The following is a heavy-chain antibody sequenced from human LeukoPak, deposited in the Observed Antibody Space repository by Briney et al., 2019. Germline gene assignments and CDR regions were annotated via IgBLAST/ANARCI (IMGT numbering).Heavy chain of an antibody. CDR1: GFTFSSYG. Sequence: GGSLRLSCVASGFTFSSYGMHWVRQAPGKGLEWVAFIRYDGSNKYYADSVKGRFTISRDNSKNTLYLQMNSLRAEDTAVYYCATITIVATPFDYWGQGTLVTVSS. CDR3: ATITIVATPFDY. CDR2: IRYDGSNK. D-gene: IGHD5-12*01. V-gene: IGHV3-30*02. J-gene: IGHJ4*02.